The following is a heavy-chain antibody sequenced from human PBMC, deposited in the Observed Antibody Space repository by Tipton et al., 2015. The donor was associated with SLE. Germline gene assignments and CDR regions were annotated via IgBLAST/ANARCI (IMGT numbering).Heavy chain of an antibody. Sequence: SLRLSCAASGFKFDDFAMHWVRQGPGTGLEWVAGITWSGGDVGYADSVKGRFTIFRDNAKNSLYLQMNSLRVEDTAVYYCAKAERGALDVWGQGTTVTVSS. D-gene: IGHD5-24*01. CDR1: GFKFDDFA. CDR2: ITWSGGDV. V-gene: IGHV3-9*01. J-gene: IGHJ6*02. CDR3: AKAERGALDV.